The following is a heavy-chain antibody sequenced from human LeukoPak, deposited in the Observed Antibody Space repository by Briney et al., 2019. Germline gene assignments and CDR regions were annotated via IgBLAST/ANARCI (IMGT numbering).Heavy chain of an antibody. CDR1: GFTFSSYW. CDR2: INSDGSST. J-gene: IGHJ2*01. Sequence: GGSLRLSCAASGFTFSSYWMHWLRQAPGKGLVWLSRINSDGSSTSYADSVKGRVTISRDNAKNTLYLQMNSLRAEDTAVYYCARAGPCGGDCYSRLDWYFDLWGRGTLVTVSS. V-gene: IGHV3-74*01. CDR3: ARAGPCGGDCYSRLDWYFDL. D-gene: IGHD2-21*02.